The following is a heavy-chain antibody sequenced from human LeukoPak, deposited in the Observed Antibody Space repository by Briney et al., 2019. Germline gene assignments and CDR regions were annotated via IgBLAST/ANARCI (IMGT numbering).Heavy chain of an antibody. CDR1: GGSFTDYY. V-gene: IGHV4-34*01. CDR2: INHSGIT. Sequence: SETLSLTCAVYGGSFTDYYRNWIRQPPGKGLEWIGEINHSGITHYNPSLKSRVTISADTSKNQFSLKLSSVTAADTAVYYCARGLNYYYYYYMDVWGKGTTVTVSS. J-gene: IGHJ6*03. CDR3: ARGLNYYYYYYMDV.